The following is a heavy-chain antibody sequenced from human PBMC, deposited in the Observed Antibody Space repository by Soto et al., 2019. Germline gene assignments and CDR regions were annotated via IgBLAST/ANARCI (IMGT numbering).Heavy chain of an antibody. CDR2: IIPIFGTA. CDR3: ARTVVVPAAIANDYYGMDV. Sequence: QVQLVQSGAEVKKPGSSVKVSCKASGGTFSSYAISWLRQAPGQGLEWMGGIIPIFGTANYAQKFQGRVTITADESTSTAYMELSSLRSEDTAVYYCARTVVVPAAIANDYYGMDVWGQGTTVTVSS. J-gene: IGHJ6*02. D-gene: IGHD2-2*02. V-gene: IGHV1-69*01. CDR1: GGTFSSYA.